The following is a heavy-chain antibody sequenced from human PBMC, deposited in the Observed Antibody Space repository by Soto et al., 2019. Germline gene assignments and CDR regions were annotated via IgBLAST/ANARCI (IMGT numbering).Heavy chain of an antibody. D-gene: IGHD3-22*01. CDR3: ATAARSHSSYYYDSSALDY. V-gene: IGHV1-24*01. Sequence: ASVKVSCKVYGYTLTELSMHWVRQAPGKGLEWMGGFDPEDGETIYEQKFQVRVTMTEDTSTDTAYMELSSLRSEDTAVYYCATAARSHSSYYYDSSALDYWGQGTLVTVSS. J-gene: IGHJ4*02. CDR1: GYTLTELS. CDR2: FDPEDGET.